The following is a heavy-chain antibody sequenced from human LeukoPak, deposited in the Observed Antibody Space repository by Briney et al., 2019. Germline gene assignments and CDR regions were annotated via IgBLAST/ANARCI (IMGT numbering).Heavy chain of an antibody. V-gene: IGHV1-8*01. Sequence: ASVKVSCKASGYTFTSYDINWVRQASGQGLEWMGWMNPNSGNTGYAQRFQGRVTTTRNTSISTAYMELSSLRSEDTAVYYCARGQPKDSSGFDYWGQGTLVTVSS. CDR1: GYTFTSYD. CDR3: ARGQPKDSSGFDY. CDR2: MNPNSGNT. J-gene: IGHJ4*02. D-gene: IGHD6-25*01.